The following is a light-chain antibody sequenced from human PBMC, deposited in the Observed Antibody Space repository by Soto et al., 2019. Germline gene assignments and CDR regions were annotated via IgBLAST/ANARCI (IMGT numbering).Light chain of an antibody. CDR1: SSNIAYNY. J-gene: IGLJ3*02. V-gene: IGLV1-51*01. CDR2: DND. CDR3: GTWHSSLSAVV. Sequence: QSVVTQPPSVSAAPGPKVTLTCSGSSSNIAYNYVSWYQQRPGTAPRLLIDDNDKRPSRMPDRFSGSKAGRSATLGITGLQTGDEGGYSCGTWHSSLSAVVFGGGTKVTVL.